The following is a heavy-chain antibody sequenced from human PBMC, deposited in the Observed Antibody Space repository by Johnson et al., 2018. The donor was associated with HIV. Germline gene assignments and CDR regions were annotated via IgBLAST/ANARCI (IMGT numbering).Heavy chain of an antibody. Sequence: QVQLVESGGGLVKPGGSLRLSCAASGFTFSSYGMHWVRQAPGKGLEWVAVIWYDGSNKYYADSVKGRFTISRDNSKNTLYLQMNRLRTDDTTVYYCARDRFHPHAFDIWGQGTMVTVSS. J-gene: IGHJ3*02. D-gene: IGHD3-10*01. CDR1: GFTFSSYG. CDR3: ARDRFHPHAFDI. V-gene: IGHV3-33*08. CDR2: IWYDGSNK.